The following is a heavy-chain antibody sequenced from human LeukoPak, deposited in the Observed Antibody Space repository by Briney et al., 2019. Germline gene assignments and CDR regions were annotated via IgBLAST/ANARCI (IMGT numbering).Heavy chain of an antibody. J-gene: IGHJ5*02. Sequence: SETLSLTCAVSGVAISRGGYAWNWIRQPPGKGLEWIAYIYHSGTTYYNPSLKSRATISVDTSKNQFSLKLSSVTAADTAVYYCVRGRYSSGWFKDKNWFDPWGQGIPVAVSS. V-gene: IGHV4-30-4*07. CDR2: IYHSGTT. CDR1: GVAISRGGYA. CDR3: VRGRYSSGWFKDKNWFDP. D-gene: IGHD6-19*01.